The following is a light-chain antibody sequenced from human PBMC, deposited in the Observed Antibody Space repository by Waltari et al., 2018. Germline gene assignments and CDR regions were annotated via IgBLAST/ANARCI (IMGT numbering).Light chain of an antibody. Sequence: DIQITQSPSSPPASVGDIVAITCRESHHISKYLNWYQQKPGKAPKLLIYAASSLQSGVPSRFSGSGSRTECTLTISSLQAEDFATYYCHQSYISPWTFGQGTDMEIK. CDR3: HQSYISPWT. J-gene: IGKJ1*01. CDR1: HHISKY. V-gene: IGKV1-39*01. CDR2: AAS.